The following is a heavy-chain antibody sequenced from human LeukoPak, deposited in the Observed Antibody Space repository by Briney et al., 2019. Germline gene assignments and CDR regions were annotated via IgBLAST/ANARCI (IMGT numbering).Heavy chain of an antibody. CDR2: IKQDGSEK. CDR3: TRGGGMSSWYDFDY. CDR1: GFTFSGYW. Sequence: GGSLRLSCAASGFTFSGYWMSWVRQAPGKGLEWVANIKQDGSEKYYVDSVKGRFTISRDNDKNLVHLQMNSLRAEDTAVYYCTRGGGMSSWYDFDYWGQGTLVTVSS. J-gene: IGHJ4*02. V-gene: IGHV3-7*04. D-gene: IGHD6-13*01.